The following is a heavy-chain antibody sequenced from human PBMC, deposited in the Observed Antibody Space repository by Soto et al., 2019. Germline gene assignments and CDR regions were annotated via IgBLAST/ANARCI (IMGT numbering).Heavy chain of an antibody. Sequence: ASVKVSCKASGYTFTSCDINWVRQATGQGLEWMGWMNPNSGNTGYAQKFQGRVTMTRNTSISTAYMELSSLRSEDTAVYYCARGSGITIFGVVRDNDAFDIWGQGTMVTVSS. D-gene: IGHD3-3*01. CDR2: MNPNSGNT. CDR3: ARGSGITIFGVVRDNDAFDI. CDR1: GYTFTSCD. J-gene: IGHJ3*02. V-gene: IGHV1-8*01.